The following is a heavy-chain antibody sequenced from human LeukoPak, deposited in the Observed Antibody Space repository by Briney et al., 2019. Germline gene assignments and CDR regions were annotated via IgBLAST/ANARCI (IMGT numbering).Heavy chain of an antibody. CDR3: ARDRRWRRDSKNPYDYYGMDV. V-gene: IGHV1-18*01. Sequence: ASVNVSCKASGYTFTSYGINWLRQAPVQGLERMGWTSAYNGNTIYAKKLQGRVAMTTDTSTRTVYMELRSLRSDDPGVYYCARDRRWRRDSKNPYDYYGMDVWGQGTTVTVS. J-gene: IGHJ6*02. CDR2: TSAYNGNT. CDR1: GYTFTSYG. D-gene: IGHD5-24*01.